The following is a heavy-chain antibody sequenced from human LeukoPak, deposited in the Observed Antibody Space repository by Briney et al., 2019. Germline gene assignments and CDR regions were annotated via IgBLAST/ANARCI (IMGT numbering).Heavy chain of an antibody. CDR2: IYHSGST. CDR3: AREVVPAAIDY. Sequence: SETLSLTCIVSGGSISRGGYYWSCIRQPPGKGLEWIGYIYHSGSTYYNPSLKSRVTISVDRSKNQFSLKLSSVTTADTAVYYCAREVVPAAIDYWGQGTLVTVSS. J-gene: IGHJ4*02. D-gene: IGHD2-2*01. CDR1: GGSISRGGYY. V-gene: IGHV4-30-2*01.